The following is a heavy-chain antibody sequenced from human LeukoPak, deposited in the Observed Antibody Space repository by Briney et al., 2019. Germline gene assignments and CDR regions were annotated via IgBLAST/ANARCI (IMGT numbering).Heavy chain of an antibody. V-gene: IGHV3-23*01. J-gene: IGHJ6*03. CDR1: GFTFSSYA. Sequence: GGSLRLSYAASGFTFSSYAMNWVRQAPGKGLEWVSHISGSGISTYYADSVKGRFTISRDNAKNSLYLQMNSLRAEDTAVYYCARGPRNYYYYMDVWGKGTTVTVSS. D-gene: IGHD1-14*01. CDR3: ARGPRNYYYYMDV. CDR2: ISGSGIST.